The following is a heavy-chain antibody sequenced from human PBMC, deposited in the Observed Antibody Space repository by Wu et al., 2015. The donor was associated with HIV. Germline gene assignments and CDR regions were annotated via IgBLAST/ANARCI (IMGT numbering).Heavy chain of an antibody. Sequence: GSSVEGRPARRSRRRPSAAMLSAGCDRPLDKGLEWMGGIIPIFGTANYAQKFQGRVTITADESTSTAYMELSSLRSEDTAVYYCARGTPEYSSSEPDYYYYYMDVWGKGTTVTVSS. CDR3: ARGTPEYSSSEPDYYYYYMDV. V-gene: IGHV1-69*01. CDR1: RRRPSAAML. CDR2: IIPIFGTA. J-gene: IGHJ6*03. D-gene: IGHD6-6*01.